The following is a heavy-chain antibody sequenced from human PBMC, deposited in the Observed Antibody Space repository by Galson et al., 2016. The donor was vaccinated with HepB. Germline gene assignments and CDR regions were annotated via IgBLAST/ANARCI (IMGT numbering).Heavy chain of an antibody. CDR3: ARGCPGYSWGRTNGLDL. Sequence: SLRLSCAASGFILSDHAIHWVRQAPGKGLEWVAVISYDGRHEYYVDSVKGRFSLSRDNSKNTVFLQLDSLRGEDPAVYHCARGCPGYSWGRTNGLDLWGQGTPVIVSS. CDR2: ISYDGRHE. V-gene: IGHV3-30*04. CDR1: GFILSDHA. D-gene: IGHD5-18*01. J-gene: IGHJ5*02.